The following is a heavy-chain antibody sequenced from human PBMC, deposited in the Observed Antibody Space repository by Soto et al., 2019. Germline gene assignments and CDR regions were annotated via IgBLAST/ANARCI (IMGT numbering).Heavy chain of an antibody. J-gene: IGHJ4*02. CDR2: ISSSSSCI. CDR3: ARSPSYSSSYYIDY. D-gene: IGHD6-6*01. Sequence: GGSLRLSCAASGFTFSSYSMNWVRQAPGKGLEWVSSISSSSSCIYYADSVKGRFTISRDNAKNSLYLQMNSLRAEDTAVYNCARSPSYSSSYYIDYWGQGTLVTVSS. V-gene: IGHV3-21*01. CDR1: GFTFSSYS.